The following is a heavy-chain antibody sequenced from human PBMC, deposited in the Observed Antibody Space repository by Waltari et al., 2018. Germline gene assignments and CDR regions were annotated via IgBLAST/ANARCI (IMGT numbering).Heavy chain of an antibody. D-gene: IGHD2-2*01. Sequence: QAQLQESGPGLVKPSETLSLTCAVSGYSISSGYYWGWIRQPPGKGLEWIGSIYHSGSTYYNPSLKSRVTISVDTSKNQFSLKLSSVTAADTAVYYCASGRVVPAAIGCNWFDPWGQGTLVTVSS. V-gene: IGHV4-38-2*01. CDR3: ASGRVVPAAIGCNWFDP. CDR2: IYHSGST. J-gene: IGHJ5*02. CDR1: GYSISSGYY.